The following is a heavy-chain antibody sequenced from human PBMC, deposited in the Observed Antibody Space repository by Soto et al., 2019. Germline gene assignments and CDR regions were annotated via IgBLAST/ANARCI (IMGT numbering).Heavy chain of an antibody. CDR2: IKQDGSEK. CDR3: ARDGMVPPYYFTIFGVGPYDY. J-gene: IGHJ4*02. Sequence: GGSLRLSCAASGFTFSSYWMSWVRQAPGKGLEWVANIKQDGSEKYYVDSVKGRFTISRDNAKNSLYLQMNSLRAEDTAVYYCARDGMVPPYYFTIFGVGPYDYWGQGTLVTVSS. V-gene: IGHV3-7*01. CDR1: GFTFSSYW. D-gene: IGHD3-3*01.